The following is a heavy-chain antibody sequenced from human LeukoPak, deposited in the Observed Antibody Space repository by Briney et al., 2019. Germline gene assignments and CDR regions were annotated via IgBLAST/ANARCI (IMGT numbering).Heavy chain of an antibody. Sequence: GASVKVSCKASGYTFTSYGISWVRQAPGQGLEWMGWISAYNGNTNYAQKLQGRVTMTTDTSTSTAYMELRSLRSDDTAVYYCAREVPYDSSRYYQPFDYWGQGTLVTVS. CDR2: ISAYNGNT. CDR3: AREVPYDSSRYYQPFDY. V-gene: IGHV1-18*01. CDR1: GYTFTSYG. J-gene: IGHJ4*02. D-gene: IGHD3-22*01.